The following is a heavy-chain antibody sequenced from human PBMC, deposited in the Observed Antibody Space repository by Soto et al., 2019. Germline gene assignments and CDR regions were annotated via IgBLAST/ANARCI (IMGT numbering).Heavy chain of an antibody. D-gene: IGHD3-22*01. Sequence: QVQLVESGGGVVQPGRSLRLSCAASGFTFSSYGMHWVRQAPGKGLEWVAVISYDGSNKYYADSVKGRFTISRDNSKNTLYLQMNSLRAEDTAVYYCAKGPYYYDSSGYYLIGYWGQGTLVTVSS. J-gene: IGHJ4*02. V-gene: IGHV3-30*18. CDR1: GFTFSSYG. CDR3: AKGPYYYDSSGYYLIGY. CDR2: ISYDGSNK.